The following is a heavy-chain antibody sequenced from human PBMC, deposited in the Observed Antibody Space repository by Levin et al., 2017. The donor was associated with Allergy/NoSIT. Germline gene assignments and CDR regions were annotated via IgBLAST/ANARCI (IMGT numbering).Heavy chain of an antibody. CDR2: IYSGGST. CDR3: ARASNWNYDY. V-gene: IGHV3-53*01. CDR1: GFSVSSNY. D-gene: IGHD1-7*01. J-gene: IGHJ4*02. Sequence: PGGSLRLSCAASGFSVSSNYMSWVRQAPGKGLEWVSVIYSGGSTYYADSVKGRFTISRDTSKNTLNLQMNSLRAEDTAVYYCARASNWNYDYWGQGTLVTVSS.